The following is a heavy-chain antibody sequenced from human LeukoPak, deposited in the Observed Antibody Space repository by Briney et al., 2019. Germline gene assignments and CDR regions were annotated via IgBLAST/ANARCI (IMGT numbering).Heavy chain of an antibody. J-gene: IGHJ3*02. CDR2: ISYDGSNK. D-gene: IGHD3-16*01. Sequence: PGGSLRLSCAASGFTFSNYGIHWVRQAPGKGLEWVTVISYDGSNKYDADSVKGRFTISRDNSKNTLYLQMNSLRAEDTAVYYCWGGGYAFDIWGQGTMVTVSS. CDR1: GFTFSNYG. CDR3: WGGGYAFDI. V-gene: IGHV3-30*03.